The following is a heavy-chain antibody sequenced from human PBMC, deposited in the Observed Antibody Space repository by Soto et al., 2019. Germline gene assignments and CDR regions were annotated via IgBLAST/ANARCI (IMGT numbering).Heavy chain of an antibody. V-gene: IGHV1-69*13. J-gene: IGHJ5*02. CDR3: ARTSIVVVVNGWFDP. CDR2: IIPIFGTA. Sequence: SVMVSCKASGGTFSSYAIIWVRQAPGQGLEWMGGIIPIFGTANYAQKFQGRVTITADESTSTAYMELSSLRSEDTAVYYCARTSIVVVVNGWFDPWGQGTLVTVSS. CDR1: GGTFSSYA. D-gene: IGHD2-15*01.